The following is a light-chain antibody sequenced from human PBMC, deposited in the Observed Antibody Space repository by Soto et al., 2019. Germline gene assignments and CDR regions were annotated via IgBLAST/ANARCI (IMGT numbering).Light chain of an antibody. CDR3: QHFGGTTFT. J-gene: IGKJ5*01. CDR1: QSVSNNY. Sequence: EIVLTQSPGTLSLSPGERATLSCSASQSVSNNYLAWYQQKPGQAPRLLIYGASNRATGIPDRFSGSGSGTHFTLTISRLEPGDFAVYYCQHFGGTTFTFGQGTRLEIK. CDR2: GAS. V-gene: IGKV3-20*01.